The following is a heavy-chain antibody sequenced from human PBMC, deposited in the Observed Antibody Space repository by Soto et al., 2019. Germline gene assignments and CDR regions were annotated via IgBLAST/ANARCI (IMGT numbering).Heavy chain of an antibody. CDR1: GGTFSSDV. D-gene: IGHD4-17*01. CDR2: IIPVFGTT. Sequence: SSVKVSCKDSGGTFSSDVISWVRLAPGQGLEWMGGIIPVFGTTNYAQKFQGRVTITADESTRTAYMELSSLRSEDTAVYYCAKETRPYGGLEDYWGQGTLVIVSS. J-gene: IGHJ4*02. V-gene: IGHV1-69*13. CDR3: AKETRPYGGLEDY.